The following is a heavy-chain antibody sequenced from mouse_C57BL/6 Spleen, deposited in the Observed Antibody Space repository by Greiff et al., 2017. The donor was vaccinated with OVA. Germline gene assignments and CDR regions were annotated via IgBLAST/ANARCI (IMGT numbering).Heavy chain of an antibody. J-gene: IGHJ4*01. CDR3: ARNGVLLRDAMDD. CDR1: GYTFTSYW. V-gene: IGHV1-50*01. D-gene: IGHD1-1*01. CDR2: IDPYDSYT. Sequence: QVQLQQPGAELVKPGASVKLSCKASGYTFTSYWMQWVKQRPGQGLEWIGEIDPYDSYTNYNQKFKGKATVTVDTSSSTAYMQLSSLTSEYSAVDYGARNGVLLRDAMDDWGQGTSVTVSS.